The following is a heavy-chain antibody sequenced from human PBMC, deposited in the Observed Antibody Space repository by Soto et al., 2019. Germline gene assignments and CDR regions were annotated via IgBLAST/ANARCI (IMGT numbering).Heavy chain of an antibody. CDR3: AIITRGFYKDD. J-gene: IGHJ6*02. Sequence: PGGSLRLSCAASGFTFSAYWMSLVRQTPGKGLEWVANIKHDGSEKYYVDSVKGRFTISRDNAKNSLLLEMNSLRAEDTAVFYCAIITRGFYKDDWCPGTTDTVSS. D-gene: IGHD3-10*01. CDR1: GFTFSAYW. CDR2: IKHDGSEK. V-gene: IGHV3-7*01.